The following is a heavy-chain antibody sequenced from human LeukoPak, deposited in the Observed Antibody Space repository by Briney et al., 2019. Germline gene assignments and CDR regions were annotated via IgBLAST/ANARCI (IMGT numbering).Heavy chain of an antibody. D-gene: IGHD3-22*01. CDR3: ARHLKMAFDSSGYTAFDI. V-gene: IGHV4-59*08. J-gene: IGHJ3*02. CDR2: IYYSGST. Sequence: PSETLSLTCTVSGGSISSYYWSWIRQPPGKGLEWIGYIYYSGSTNYNPSLKSRVTISVDTSKNQFSLKLSSMTAADTAVYYCARHLKMAFDSSGYTAFDIWVQGTMVTVSS. CDR1: GGSISSYY.